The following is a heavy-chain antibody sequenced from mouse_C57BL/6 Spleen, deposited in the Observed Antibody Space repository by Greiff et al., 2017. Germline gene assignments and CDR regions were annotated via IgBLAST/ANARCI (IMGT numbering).Heavy chain of an antibody. D-gene: IGHD3-1*01. Sequence: EVQLVESGPGLVKPSQSLSLTCSVTGYSITSGYYWNWIRQFPGNKLEWMGYISYDGSNNYNPSLKNRISITRDTSTNQFFLKLNSVTTEDTATYYCTRNLGGAFAYWGQGTLVTVSA. V-gene: IGHV3-6*01. CDR3: TRNLGGAFAY. CDR1: GYSITSGYY. J-gene: IGHJ3*01. CDR2: ISYDGSN.